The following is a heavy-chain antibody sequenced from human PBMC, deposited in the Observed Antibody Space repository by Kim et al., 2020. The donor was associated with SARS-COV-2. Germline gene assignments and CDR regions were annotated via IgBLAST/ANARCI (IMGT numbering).Heavy chain of an antibody. V-gene: IGHV3-33*01. CDR2: IWYDGSNK. D-gene: IGHD3-3*01. CDR3: AREGRGITIFGVVIPSIYYFDY. Sequence: GGSLRLSCAASGFTFSSYGMHWVRQAPGKGLEWVAVIWYDGSNKYYADSVKGRFTISRDNSKNTLYLQMNSLRAEDTAVYYCAREGRGITIFGVVIPSIYYFDYWGQGTLVTVSS. CDR1: GFTFSSYG. J-gene: IGHJ4*02.